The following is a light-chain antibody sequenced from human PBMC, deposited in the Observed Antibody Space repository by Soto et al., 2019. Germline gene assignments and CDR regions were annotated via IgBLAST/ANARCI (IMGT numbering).Light chain of an antibody. CDR3: QQRYSTLWT. CDR1: QSISTY. Sequence: DIQMTQSPSSLSASVGDRVTITCRASQSISTYLNWYQQKPGKAPKLLIYAASSLQSGVPSRFSGSGSGTDFPLTICSLQPEDFATYYFQQRYSTLWTFGRGKKVEIK. CDR2: AAS. J-gene: IGKJ1*01. V-gene: IGKV1-39*01.